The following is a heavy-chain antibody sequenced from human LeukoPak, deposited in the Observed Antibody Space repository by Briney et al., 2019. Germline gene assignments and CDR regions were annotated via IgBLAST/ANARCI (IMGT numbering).Heavy chain of an antibody. CDR2: INPNSGGT. J-gene: IGHJ5*02. CDR1: GYTYTGYY. V-gene: IGHV1-2*02. Sequence: ASVKVSCKSTGYTYTGYYMHWVRQARGQGLEWMGWINPNSGGTNYAQKFQGTVTMTRHTSISTAYMELSRLRSDDTAVYYCARRVVLDHNCFDPWGQGTLVTVSS. D-gene: IGHD2-15*01. CDR3: ARRVVLDHNCFDP.